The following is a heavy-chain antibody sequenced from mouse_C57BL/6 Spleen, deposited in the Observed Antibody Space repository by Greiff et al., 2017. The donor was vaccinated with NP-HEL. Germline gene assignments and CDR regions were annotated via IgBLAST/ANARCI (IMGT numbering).Heavy chain of an antibody. V-gene: IGHV1-19*01. J-gene: IGHJ2*01. CDR2: INPYNGGT. CDR3: APGTGDY. Sequence: VHVKQSGPVLVKPGASVKMSCKASGYTFTDYYMNWVKQSHGKSLEWIGVINPYNGGTSYNQKFKGKATLTVDKSSSTAYMELNSLTSEDSAVYYCAPGTGDYWGQGTTLTVSS. CDR1: GYTFTDYY. D-gene: IGHD4-1*01.